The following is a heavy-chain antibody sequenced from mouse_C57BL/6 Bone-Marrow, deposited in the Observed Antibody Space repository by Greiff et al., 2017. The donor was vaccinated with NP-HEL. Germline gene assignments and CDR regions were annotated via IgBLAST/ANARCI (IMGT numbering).Heavy chain of an antibody. D-gene: IGHD3-3*01. CDR3: AKRGPYFDY. CDR2: ISDGGSYT. CDR1: GFTFSSYA. V-gene: IGHV5-4*01. Sequence: EVQLVESGGGLVKPGGSLKLSCAASGFTFSSYAMSWVRQTPEKRLEWVATISDGGSYTYYPDNVKGRFTISRDNAKNNLYLQMSHLKSEDTAMYYCAKRGPYFDYWGQGTTLTVSS. J-gene: IGHJ2*01.